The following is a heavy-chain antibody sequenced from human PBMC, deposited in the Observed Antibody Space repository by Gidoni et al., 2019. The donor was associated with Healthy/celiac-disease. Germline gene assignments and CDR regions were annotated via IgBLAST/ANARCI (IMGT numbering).Heavy chain of an antibody. CDR3: ARDSGYDHDAFDI. Sequence: EVQLVESGGGLVQPGGSLRLSCAASGFTFSDHYMDWVRQAPGKGLEWVGRTRNKANSYTTEYAASVKGRVTISRDDSKNALYLQMNSLKTEDTAVYYCARDSGYDHDAFDIWGQGTMVTVSS. CDR1: GFTFSDHY. V-gene: IGHV3-72*01. CDR2: TRNKANSYTT. J-gene: IGHJ3*02. D-gene: IGHD5-12*01.